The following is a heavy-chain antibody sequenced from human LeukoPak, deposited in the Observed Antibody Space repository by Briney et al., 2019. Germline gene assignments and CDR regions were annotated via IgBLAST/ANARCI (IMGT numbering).Heavy chain of an antibody. V-gene: IGHV1-18*01. CDR1: GYTFTNYG. Sequence: ASVKVSCKASGYTFTNYGVSWVRQAPGQGLEWMGWIIVYNGNTNYAQKLQGRVTMTTDTSTSTAYMELRSLRSDDTAVYYCARLIVGATSGDYWGRGTLVTVSS. CDR2: IIVYNGNT. CDR3: ARLIVGATSGDY. J-gene: IGHJ4*02. D-gene: IGHD1-26*01.